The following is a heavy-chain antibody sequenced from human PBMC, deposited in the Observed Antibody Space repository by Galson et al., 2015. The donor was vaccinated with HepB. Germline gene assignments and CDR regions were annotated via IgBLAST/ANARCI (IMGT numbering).Heavy chain of an antibody. CDR2: IRSKASNYAS. Sequence: SLRLSCAASGFTFSGSAIHWVRQASGKGPEWIGRIRSKASNYASLYVLSLKGRFTISRDDSKNMAYLYMKSLSIEDTAVYCCSRLGDFSGYSSAWGQGTLVTVSS. V-gene: IGHV3-73*01. D-gene: IGHD5-18*01. CDR1: GFTFSGSA. CDR3: SRLGDFSGYSSA. J-gene: IGHJ4*02.